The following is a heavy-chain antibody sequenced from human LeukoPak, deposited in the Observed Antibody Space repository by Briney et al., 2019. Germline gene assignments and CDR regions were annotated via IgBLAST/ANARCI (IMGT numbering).Heavy chain of an antibody. CDR2: INIGGTNT. V-gene: IGHV3-11*01. Sequence: GGSLRLSCAASGFTFNDYYTSWIRQAPGKGLEWLSYINIGGTNTHYADSMKGRFTISRDNAKKSLYLEMNNLRAEDTAVYYCATDGAGFDTWGQGVLVTVSS. CDR3: ATDGAGFDT. J-gene: IGHJ5*02. CDR1: GFTFNDYY.